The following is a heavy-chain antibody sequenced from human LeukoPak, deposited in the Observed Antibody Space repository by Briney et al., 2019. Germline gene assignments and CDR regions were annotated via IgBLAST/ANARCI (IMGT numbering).Heavy chain of an antibody. CDR2: ISGSGGST. CDR3: AKAAGIAAAGTFYFDC. CDR1: GFTFSSYA. D-gene: IGHD6-13*01. V-gene: IGHV3-23*01. J-gene: IGHJ4*02. Sequence: GGSLRLSCAASGFTFSSYAMSWVRQAPGKGLEWVPAISGSGGSTYYADSVKGRFTISRDNSKNTLYLQMNSLRAEDTAVYYCAKAAGIAAAGTFYFDCWGQGTLVTVSS.